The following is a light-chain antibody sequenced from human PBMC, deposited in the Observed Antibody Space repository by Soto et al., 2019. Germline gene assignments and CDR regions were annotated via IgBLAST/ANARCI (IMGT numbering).Light chain of an antibody. CDR3: QQYHDWRT. CDR2: GAS. Sequence: ETLVTQSPATVSVSPGERATLSCRASRSVRSSLAWYQQKPGQAPRLLIYGASTRATGIPARFSGSGSDTEFTLTISSLQSEDFAVYYCQQYHDWRTFGQGTKVAIK. J-gene: IGKJ1*01. CDR1: RSVRSS. V-gene: IGKV3-15*01.